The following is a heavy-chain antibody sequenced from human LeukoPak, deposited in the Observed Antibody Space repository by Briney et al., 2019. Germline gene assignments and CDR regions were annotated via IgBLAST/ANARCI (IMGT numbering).Heavy chain of an antibody. J-gene: IGHJ1*01. CDR1: GYTLTELS. Sequence: ASVKVSCKVSGYTLTELSMHWVRQAPGKGLEWMGGFDPEDCETIYAQKFQGRVTMTEDTSTDTAYMELSSLRSEDTAVYYCASSVGIYCSGGSCYRTAAEYFQHWGQGTLVTVSS. D-gene: IGHD2-15*01. CDR3: ASSVGIYCSGGSCYRTAAEYFQH. CDR2: FDPEDCET. V-gene: IGHV1-24*01.